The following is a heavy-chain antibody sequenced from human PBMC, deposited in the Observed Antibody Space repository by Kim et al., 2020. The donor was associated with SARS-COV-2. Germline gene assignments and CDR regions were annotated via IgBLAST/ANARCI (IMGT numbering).Heavy chain of an antibody. V-gene: IGHV4-39*01. D-gene: IGHD3-22*01. J-gene: IGHJ3*02. CDR2: IYYSGST. CDR1: GGSISSSSYY. CDR3: ARVSGDYYDSRSGAFDI. Sequence: SETLSLTCTVSGGSISSSSYYWGWIRQPPGKGLEWIGSIYYSGSTYYNPSLKSRVTISVDTSKNQFSLKLSSVTAADTAVYYCARVSGDYYDSRSGAFDIWGQGTMVTVSS.